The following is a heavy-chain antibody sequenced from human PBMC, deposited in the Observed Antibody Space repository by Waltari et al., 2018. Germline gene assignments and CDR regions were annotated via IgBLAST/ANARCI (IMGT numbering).Heavy chain of an antibody. D-gene: IGHD3-22*01. CDR2: TYYRSKWYN. J-gene: IGHJ4*02. CDR3: ARDNGDYYDSSGYPYFDY. Sequence: QVQLQQSGPGLVKPSQTLSLTCAISGDSVSSNSAAWNWIRQSPSSGLEWLGRTYYRSKWYNDYAVSVKSRITINPDTSKNQFSLQLNSVTPEDTAVYYCARDNGDYYDSSGYPYFDYWGQGTLVTVSS. CDR1: GDSVSSNSAA. V-gene: IGHV6-1*01.